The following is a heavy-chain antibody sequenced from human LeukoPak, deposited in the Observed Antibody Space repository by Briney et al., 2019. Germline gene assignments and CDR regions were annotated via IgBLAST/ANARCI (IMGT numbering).Heavy chain of an antibody. CDR3: AGTRDKGYCSGGSCYGYYYYGMDV. CDR2: MNPNSGGT. J-gene: IGHJ6*02. V-gene: IGHV1-2*02. D-gene: IGHD2-15*01. Sequence: GASVKLSCKASGYTFTGYYMHWVRQPPGQGIEWMGWMNPNSGGTNYAKTFQGRVTMTRDTSISTAYMELSRLRSDDTAVYYCAGTRDKGYCSGGSCYGYYYYGMDVWGQGTTVTVSS. CDR1: GYTFTGYY.